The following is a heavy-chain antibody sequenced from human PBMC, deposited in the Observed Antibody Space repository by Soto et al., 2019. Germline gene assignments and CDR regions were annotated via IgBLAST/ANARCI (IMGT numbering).Heavy chain of an antibody. CDR2: FDPEHDET. Sequence: ASVKVSCKVSGYTLAEVSIHWVRQAPAKGLEWMGGFDPEHDETLFVQRFQGRLAMTEDSSADTAYMELIGLLSEDTAVYYCATAASCHGATGDSGHKWFDHWGQGTLVTVSS. J-gene: IGHJ5*02. CDR1: GYTLAEVS. D-gene: IGHD2-8*01. V-gene: IGHV1-24*01. CDR3: ATAASCHGATGDSGHKWFDH.